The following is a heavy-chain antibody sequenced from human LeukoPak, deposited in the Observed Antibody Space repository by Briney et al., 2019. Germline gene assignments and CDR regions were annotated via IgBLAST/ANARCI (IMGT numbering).Heavy chain of an antibody. J-gene: IGHJ4*02. D-gene: IGHD3-10*01. CDR1: GFTFSSHG. CDR3: ARAVRGVGSDY. CDR2: IWYDGSNK. Sequence: GRSLRLSCAASGFTFSSHGMHWARQAPGKGLEWVAVIWYDGSNKYYADSVKGRFTISRDDSKNTLYLQMNSLRVEDTAVYYCARAVRGVGSDYWGQGTLVTVSS. V-gene: IGHV3-33*01.